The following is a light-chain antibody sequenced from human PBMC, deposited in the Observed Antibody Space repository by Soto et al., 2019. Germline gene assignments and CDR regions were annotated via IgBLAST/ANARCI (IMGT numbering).Light chain of an antibody. Sequence: DLQMTQSPSSLSASVGDRVAITCRASQSISTYLNWYQQKPAEAPKLLIYAASNLHTGVPSRFSGRGSGTDFTLTISSLHPEDFATYYCQQSYIPPVTFGQGTKVEIK. CDR2: AAS. J-gene: IGKJ1*01. CDR3: QQSYIPPVT. V-gene: IGKV1-39*01. CDR1: QSISTY.